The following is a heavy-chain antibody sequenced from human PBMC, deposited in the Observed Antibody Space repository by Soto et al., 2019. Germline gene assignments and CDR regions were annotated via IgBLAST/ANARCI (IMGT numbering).Heavy chain of an antibody. Sequence: SETLSLTCTVSGGSIRSYYWSWIRQPPGKGLEWIGYVYDSGRTNYNYKPSLKRRVTISVDTSKNEFSLNLSSVTAADTALYYCARDTAFNHWGQGALVTVSS. CDR1: GGSIRSYY. D-gene: IGHD4-17*01. CDR3: ARDTAFNH. J-gene: IGHJ4*02. CDR2: VYDSGRT. V-gene: IGHV4-59*01.